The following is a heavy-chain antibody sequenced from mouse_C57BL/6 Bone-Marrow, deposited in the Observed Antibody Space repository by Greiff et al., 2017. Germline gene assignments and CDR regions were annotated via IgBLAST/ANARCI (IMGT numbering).Heavy chain of an antibody. Sequence: EVQLQQSGPELVKPGASVKISCKASGYTFTDYYMNWVKQSHGKSLEWIGDINPNDGGTSYNQKFKGKATLTVDKSSSTAYMELRSLTSEDSAAYDCARWEFYGDYYAMDYWGQGTSVTVSS. V-gene: IGHV1-26*01. J-gene: IGHJ4*01. CDR2: INPNDGGT. D-gene: IGHD1-1*02. CDR3: ARWEFYGDYYAMDY. CDR1: GYTFTDYY.